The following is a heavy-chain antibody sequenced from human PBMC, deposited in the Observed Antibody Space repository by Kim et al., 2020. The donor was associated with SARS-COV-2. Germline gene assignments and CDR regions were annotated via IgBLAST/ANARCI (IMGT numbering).Heavy chain of an antibody. D-gene: IGHD2-8*02. V-gene: IGHV1-69*01. CDR2: IIPIFGTA. Sequence: EWMGRIIPIFGTANYAEQFQGRVTITADESTGTAYMSLSSLRSDDTAVYYCARYCAGGACRDYYGMDVWGQGTTVTVSS. J-gene: IGHJ6*02. CDR3: ARYCAGGACRDYYGMDV.